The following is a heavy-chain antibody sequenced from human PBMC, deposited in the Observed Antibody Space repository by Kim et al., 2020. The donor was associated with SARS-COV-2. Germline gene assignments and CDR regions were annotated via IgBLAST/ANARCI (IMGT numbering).Heavy chain of an antibody. Sequence: ASVKVSCKASGYTFTSYAMNWVRQAPGQGLEWMGWINTNTGNPTYAQGFTGRFVFSLDTSVSTAYLQISSLKAEDTAVYYCARSVGEAWLYYYYGMDVWGQGTTVTVSS. V-gene: IGHV7-4-1*02. J-gene: IGHJ6*02. CDR1: GYTFTSYA. CDR3: ARSVGEAWLYYYYGMDV. CDR2: INTNTGNP. D-gene: IGHD3-10*01.